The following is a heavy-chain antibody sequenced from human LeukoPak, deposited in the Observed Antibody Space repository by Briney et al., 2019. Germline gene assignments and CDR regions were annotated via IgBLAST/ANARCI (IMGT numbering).Heavy chain of an antibody. V-gene: IGHV3-66*02. CDR3: ARDGGVPVDY. J-gene: IGHJ4*02. D-gene: IGHD3-16*01. CDR1: GFTVSSDY. Sequence: GGSLRLSCAASGFTVSSDYMSWVRQAPGKGLEWVSVIYSGGSTYYAESVKGRFTIFRDNSKNTLYLKINSLRAEATAVYYCARDGGVPVDYWGQGTLVTVSS. CDR2: IYSGGST.